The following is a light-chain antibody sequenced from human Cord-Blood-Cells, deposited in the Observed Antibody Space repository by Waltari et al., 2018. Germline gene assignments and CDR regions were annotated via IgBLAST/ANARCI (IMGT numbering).Light chain of an antibody. J-gene: IGLJ2*01. V-gene: IGLV2-14*01. CDR1: SSDVGGSND. Sequence: QSALPQPASVSGSPGQSSTISCTGTSSDVGGSNDVSWYQQHPGKAPKLMIYDVSNRPSGVSNRFAGSKSGNTAPLTISGLQSEDEADYYCSSYTSSSTVVFCGGTKLTVL. CDR2: DVS. CDR3: SSYTSSSTVV.